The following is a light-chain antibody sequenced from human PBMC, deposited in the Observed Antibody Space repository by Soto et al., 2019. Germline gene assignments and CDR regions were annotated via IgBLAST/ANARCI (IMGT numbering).Light chain of an antibody. CDR2: EVS. J-gene: IGLJ3*02. Sequence: QSALTQPPSASGSPGQSVTISCTGTSSDVGGYKYVSWYQQHPGKAPKLMIFEVSRRPSGVPDRFSGSKSGNTASLTVSGLQADDEADYYCSSYAGRNTWLFGGGTKVTVL. V-gene: IGLV2-8*01. CDR1: SSDVGGYKY. CDR3: SSYAGRNTWL.